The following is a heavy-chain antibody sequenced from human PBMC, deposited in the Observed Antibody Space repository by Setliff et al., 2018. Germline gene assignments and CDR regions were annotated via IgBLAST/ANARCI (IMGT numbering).Heavy chain of an antibody. J-gene: IGHJ4*01. D-gene: IGHD1-26*01. CDR3: VKGGDSGSYFTH. V-gene: IGHV3-23*01. CDR1: GFTFSNYA. CDR2: ISGSGGTT. Sequence: PGGSLSLSCAASGFTFSNYAMSWVRQTPGKGLEWVSAISGSGGTTYYTDSVKGRFTISRDSSKSTLYLQMNSLRAEDTAIYYCVKGGDSGSYFTHWGQGTLVTVSS.